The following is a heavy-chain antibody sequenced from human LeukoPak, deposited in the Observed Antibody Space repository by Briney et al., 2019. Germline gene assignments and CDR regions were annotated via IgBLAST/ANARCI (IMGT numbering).Heavy chain of an antibody. Sequence: SETLSLTCSVPGGSIGSSSSYWGWIRQPPGKGLEWIATIYYSGSTYYNPSLKSRVTISIDTSKNQFSLKLSSVTAADTAVYYCARSPGAYSAYAAIDYWGQGTLVTVSS. CDR3: ARSPGAYSAYAAIDY. J-gene: IGHJ4*02. D-gene: IGHD5-12*01. V-gene: IGHV4-39*01. CDR1: GGSIGSSSSY. CDR2: IYYSGST.